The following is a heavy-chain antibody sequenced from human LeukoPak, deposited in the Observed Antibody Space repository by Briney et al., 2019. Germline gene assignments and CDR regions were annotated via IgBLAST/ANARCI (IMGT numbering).Heavy chain of an antibody. D-gene: IGHD3-16*02. J-gene: IGHJ4*02. V-gene: IGHV3-23*01. CDR1: GFTLSTYA. Sequence: GGSLRLSCAASGFTLSTYAMSWVRQAPGKGLEWVSAISGSGGSTYYADSVKGRVTISRDNSKNTLYLQMNSLRAEDTAVYYCAKGSDYVWGSYRFPFDYWGQGTLVTVSS. CDR3: AKGSDYVWGSYRFPFDY. CDR2: ISGSGGST.